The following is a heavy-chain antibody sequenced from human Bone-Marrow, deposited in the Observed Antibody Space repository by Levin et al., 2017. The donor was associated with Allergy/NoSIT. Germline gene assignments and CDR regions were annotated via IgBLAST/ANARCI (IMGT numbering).Heavy chain of an antibody. D-gene: IGHD5-12*01. CDR1: GGTLSYS. V-gene: IGHV1-69*06. Sequence: KISCKASGGTLSYSINWVRQAPGQGLEWMGGVIPIFGSSNHAQQFQGRVTITADKSTNTAYMVLSSLRSEDTAVYYCARGGTGYELSGPYSWGQGTLVTVSS. CDR2: VIPIFGSS. CDR3: ARGGTGYELSGPYS. J-gene: IGHJ4*02.